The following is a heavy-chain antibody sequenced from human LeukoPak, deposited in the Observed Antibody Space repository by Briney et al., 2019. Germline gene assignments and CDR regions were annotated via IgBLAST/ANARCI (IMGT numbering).Heavy chain of an antibody. CDR2: ISGSGGST. J-gene: IGHJ4*02. Sequence: GGTLRLSCAASGFTFSSYGMSWVRQAPGKGLEWVSAISGSGGSTYYADSVKGRFTISRDNSKNTLYLQMNSLRAEDTAVYYCAKDRGIISDYWGQGTLVTVSS. CDR1: GFTFSSYG. V-gene: IGHV3-23*01. CDR3: AKDRGIISDY. D-gene: IGHD3-10*01.